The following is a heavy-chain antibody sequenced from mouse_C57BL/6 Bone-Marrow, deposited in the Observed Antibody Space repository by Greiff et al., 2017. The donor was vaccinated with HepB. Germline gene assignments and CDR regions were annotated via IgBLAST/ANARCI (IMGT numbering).Heavy chain of an antibody. CDR1: GYTFTSYW. D-gene: IGHD1-1*01. J-gene: IGHJ4*01. CDR3: AREDYYGSSYVGNYAMDY. CDR2: INPSSGYT. Sequence: VQLQQSGAELAKPGASVKLSCKASGYTFTSYWMHWVKQRPGQGLEWIGYINPSSGYTKYNQKFKDKATLTADKSSSTAYMQLSSLTYEDSAVYYCAREDYYGSSYVGNYAMDYWGQGTSVTVSS. V-gene: IGHV1-7*01.